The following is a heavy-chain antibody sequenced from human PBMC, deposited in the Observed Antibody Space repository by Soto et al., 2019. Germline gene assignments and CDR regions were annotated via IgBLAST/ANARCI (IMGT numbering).Heavy chain of an antibody. D-gene: IGHD3-10*01. Sequence: QVQLQESGPGLVQPSQTLSLTCSVSGGSISSGGYYWSWIRQLPGKGLEWIGYIFNSGSTYYNSSLKGRLTMSVDTSKNQFSLKLSSVAVADTAMYYCARVRMARGNYFMDVWGKGTTITVSS. J-gene: IGHJ6*03. CDR2: IFNSGST. V-gene: IGHV4-31*03. CDR1: GGSISSGGYY. CDR3: ARVRMARGNYFMDV.